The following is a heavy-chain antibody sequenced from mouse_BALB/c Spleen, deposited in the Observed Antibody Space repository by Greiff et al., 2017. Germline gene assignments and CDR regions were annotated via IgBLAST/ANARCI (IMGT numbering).Heavy chain of an antibody. CDR1: GYTFTSYY. J-gene: IGHJ3*01. V-gene: IGHV1S81*02. Sequence: QVQLKESGAELVKPGASVKLSCKASGYTFTSYYMYWVKQRPGQGLEWIGEINPSNGGTNFNEKFKSKATLTVDKSSSTAYMQLSSLTSEDSAVYYCTRKSFYAGFAYWGQGTQVTVSA. CDR3: TRKSFYAGFAY. D-gene: IGHD1-1*01. CDR2: INPSNGGT.